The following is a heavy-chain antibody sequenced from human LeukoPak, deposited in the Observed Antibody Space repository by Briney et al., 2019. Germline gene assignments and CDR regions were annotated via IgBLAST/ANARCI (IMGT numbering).Heavy chain of an antibody. V-gene: IGHV3-23*01. CDR2: ISGGGSGGST. Sequence: GGSLRLSCAASGFTFSNYAMNWVRQAPGKGLEWVSSISGGGSGGSTYYADSVKGRFTVSRDNSKNTLYLQMSNLRAEDTAVYFCARGGGLDVWGQGATVTVSS. D-gene: IGHD3-16*01. CDR1: GFTFSNYA. CDR3: ARGGGLDV. J-gene: IGHJ6*02.